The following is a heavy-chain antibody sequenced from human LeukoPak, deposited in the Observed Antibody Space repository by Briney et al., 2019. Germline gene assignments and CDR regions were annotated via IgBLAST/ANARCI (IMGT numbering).Heavy chain of an antibody. Sequence: GGSLRLSCAASGFTFSSYAMSWVRQAPRKGLEWVSSITGSSDNTYYADSVKGRFTISRDNSRNTPYLQMYSLRAEDTAVYYCAPSPGEHSSESYSWGQGALVTVSS. D-gene: IGHD3-10*01. J-gene: IGHJ4*02. CDR1: GFTFSSYA. CDR3: APSPGEHSSESYS. V-gene: IGHV3-23*01. CDR2: ITGSSDNT.